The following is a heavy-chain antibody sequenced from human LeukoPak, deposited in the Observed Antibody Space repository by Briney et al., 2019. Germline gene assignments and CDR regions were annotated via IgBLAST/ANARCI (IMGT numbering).Heavy chain of an antibody. Sequence: AGGSLRLSCAASGFTFSSYWMSWVRQAPGKGLEWVANIKQDVSETYYVDSVKGRFTISRDNAKNSLYLQMNSLRAEDTAVYYCARDLGLSVGVTPFASWGRGTLVTVSS. J-gene: IGHJ4*02. CDR3: ARDLGLSVGVTPFAS. CDR2: IKQDVSET. CDR1: GFTFSSYW. D-gene: IGHD1-26*01. V-gene: IGHV3-7*01.